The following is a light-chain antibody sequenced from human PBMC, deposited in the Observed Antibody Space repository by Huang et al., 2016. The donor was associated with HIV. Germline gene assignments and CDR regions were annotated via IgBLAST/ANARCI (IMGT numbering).Light chain of an antibody. CDR2: GAS. CDR3: QQLSAYPVT. J-gene: IGKJ4*01. CDR1: QAIGSS. Sequence: ILLTQSPSSLSASVGDRVIITCRASQAIGSSLAWYQQKPGKAPTLLIFGASALQTGVPSAFSGDGSGAEFTLAISSLQHEDFATYYCQQLSAYPVTFGGGTRVE. V-gene: IGKV1-9*01.